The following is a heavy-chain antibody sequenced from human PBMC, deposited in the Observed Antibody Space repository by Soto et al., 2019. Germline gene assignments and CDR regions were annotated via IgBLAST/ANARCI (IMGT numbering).Heavy chain of an antibody. CDR3: ASSLLTPFDY. V-gene: IGHV3-74*01. CDR2: INSDGSST. D-gene: IGHD7-27*01. CDR1: GFTFSSYW. J-gene: IGHJ4*02. Sequence: EVQLVESGGGLVQPGGSPRLSCAASGFTFSSYWMHWVRQAPGKGLVWVSRINSDGSSTFYADSVKGRFTISRDNAKNTLYLQMNSLRADDTAVYYCASSLLTPFDYWGQGTLVTVSS.